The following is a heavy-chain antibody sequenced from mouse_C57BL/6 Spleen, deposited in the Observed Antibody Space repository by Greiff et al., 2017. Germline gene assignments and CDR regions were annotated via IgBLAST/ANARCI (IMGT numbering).Heavy chain of an antibody. V-gene: IGHV1-55*01. CDR2: IYPGSGST. CDR1: GYTFPSYW. J-gene: IGHJ1*03. Sequence: QVQLQQSGAELVKPGASVKMSCKASGYTFPSYWITWVKPRPGQGLEWIGDIYPGSGSTNYNEKFKSKATLTVDTSSSTAYMQLSSLTSEDSAVYYCARSLWLRRWGPLDVWGTGTTVTVPS. CDR3: ARSLWLRRWGPLDV. D-gene: IGHD2-2*01.